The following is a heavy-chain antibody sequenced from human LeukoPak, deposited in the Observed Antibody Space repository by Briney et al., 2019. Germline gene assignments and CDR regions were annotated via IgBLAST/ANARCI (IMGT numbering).Heavy chain of an antibody. CDR2: ISGSGGST. D-gene: IGHD3-10*01. V-gene: IGHV3-23*01. CDR3: AKDRLLWFGDPRGAFDI. J-gene: IGHJ3*02. Sequence: GGSLRLSCAASGFTFSSYAMSWVRQAPGKGLEWVSAISGSGGSTYYADSVKGRFTISRDNSKNTLYLQMNSLRAEDTAVYYCAKDRLLWFGDPRGAFDIWGQGTMVTVSS. CDR1: GFTFSSYA.